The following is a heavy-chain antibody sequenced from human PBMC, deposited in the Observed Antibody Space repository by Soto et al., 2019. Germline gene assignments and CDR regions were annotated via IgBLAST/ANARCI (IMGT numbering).Heavy chain of an antibody. Sequence: QVQLVQSGAEVKKPGSSVKVSCKASGGTFSSYAISCVRQAPGQGIEWMGGIIPMFGSPKYAQKFQGRVTITADESASTAYMELSSLRSEDTAVYYCARDPQTSLVTGAIAGYYGMDVWGQGTTVTVAS. CDR2: IIPMFGSP. CDR1: GGTFSSYA. CDR3: ARDPQTSLVTGAIAGYYGMDV. J-gene: IGHJ6*02. V-gene: IGHV1-69*01. D-gene: IGHD2-2*01.